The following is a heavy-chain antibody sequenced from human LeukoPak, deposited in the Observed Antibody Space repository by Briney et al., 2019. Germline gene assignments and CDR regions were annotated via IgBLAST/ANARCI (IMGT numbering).Heavy chain of an antibody. CDR3: ARGPVILWFGDSENWFDP. D-gene: IGHD3-10*01. J-gene: IGHJ5*02. V-gene: IGHV1-8*01. Sequence: ASVKVSCKASGYTFTSYDINWVRQATGQGLEWMGWMNPNSGNTGYAQKFQGRVTMTRNTSISTAYMELSSLRSEDTAVYYCARGPVILWFGDSENWFDPWGQGTLVTVSS. CDR2: MNPNSGNT. CDR1: GYTFTSYD.